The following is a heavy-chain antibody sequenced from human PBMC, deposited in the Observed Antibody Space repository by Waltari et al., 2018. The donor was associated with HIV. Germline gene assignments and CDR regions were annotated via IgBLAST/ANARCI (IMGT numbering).Heavy chain of an antibody. CDR2: ISGRGTTI. J-gene: IGHJ4*01. CDR3: TRDYFHFDSSGSLD. V-gene: IGHV3-11*01. CDR1: GFRFGDYY. D-gene: IGHD3-22*01. Sequence: QVRLEESGGGLVRPGGSLKLSCAASGFRFGDYYMTWVRQAPGRGPEWISSISGRGTTISYADSVKGRFSISRDNAKNSLSLQMNRMRVDDTALYYCTRDYFHFDSSGSLDWGRGIQVIVSS.